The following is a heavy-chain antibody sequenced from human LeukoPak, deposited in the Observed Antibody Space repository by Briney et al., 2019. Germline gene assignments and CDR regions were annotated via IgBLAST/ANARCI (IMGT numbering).Heavy chain of an antibody. D-gene: IGHD5-18*01. V-gene: IGHV3-7*01. CDR3: ARDEGLWFKIAGYFDY. J-gene: IGHJ4*02. CDR2: IKQDGSEK. Sequence: GGSLRLSCAAPGFTFSSYWMSWVRQAPGKGLEWVANIKQDGSEKYYVDSVKGRFTISRDNAKNSLYLQMNSLRAEDTAVYYCARDEGLWFKIAGYFDYWGQGTLVTASS. CDR1: GFTFSSYW.